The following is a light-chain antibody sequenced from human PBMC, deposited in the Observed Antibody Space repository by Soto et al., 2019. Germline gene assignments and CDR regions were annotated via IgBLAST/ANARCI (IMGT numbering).Light chain of an antibody. V-gene: IGKV1D-12*01. CDR3: RQSNMFPIT. CDR2: AAS. CDR1: QGISDW. J-gene: IGKJ5*01. Sequence: DIQMSQSPSYMSASLGDRVTSXXRASQGISDWLAWYQQKSGKAPKLXIYAASTLQSGVPSRFSGSGSGTDFTLTINSLQPQDFATYYCRQSNMFPITFGQGTRLEIK.